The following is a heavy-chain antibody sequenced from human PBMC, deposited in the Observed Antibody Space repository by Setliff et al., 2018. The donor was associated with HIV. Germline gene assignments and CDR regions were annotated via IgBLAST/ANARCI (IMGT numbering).Heavy chain of an antibody. J-gene: IGHJ6*03. Sequence: GGSLRLSCAASGFTVSTNYINWVRQAPGKGLVWVSRITGDGSSTRYADSVKGRFTISRDNAKNSLFLEMNSLRAEDTAVYYCARVDLELSGDFCYMGVWGKGTMVTVSS. CDR1: GFTVSTNY. CDR3: ARVDLELSGDFCYMGV. D-gene: IGHD1-7*01. CDR2: ITGDGSST. V-gene: IGHV3-74*01.